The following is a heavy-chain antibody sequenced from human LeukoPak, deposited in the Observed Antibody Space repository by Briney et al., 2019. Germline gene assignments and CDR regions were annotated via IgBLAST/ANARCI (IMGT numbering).Heavy chain of an antibody. Sequence: GGSLRLSCAASGFTLSRYWVSWVRQAPGKGLEWVSDIKGDGSKKYYADSVKGRFTISRDNAENSLYLQMNSLRDEDTAVYYCARGGPDSSDYSSLFDYWGRGILVTVSS. CDR2: IKGDGSKK. D-gene: IGHD3-22*01. CDR3: ARGGPDSSDYSSLFDY. J-gene: IGHJ4*02. V-gene: IGHV3-7*02. CDR1: GFTLSRYW.